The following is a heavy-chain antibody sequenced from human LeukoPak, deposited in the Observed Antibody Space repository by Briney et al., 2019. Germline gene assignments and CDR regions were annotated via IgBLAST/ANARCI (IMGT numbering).Heavy chain of an antibody. J-gene: IGHJ4*02. Sequence: GGSLRLSCAVSGITLSNYGMSWVRQAPGKGLEWVAGISDSGGRTNYADSVKGRFTISRDNPKNTLYLQMNSLRTEDTAVYFCAKRGVVIRVILVGFHKEAYCFDSWGQGALVTVSS. V-gene: IGHV3-23*01. CDR1: GITLSNYG. CDR3: AKRGVVIRVILVGFHKEAYCFDS. D-gene: IGHD3-22*01. CDR2: ISDSGGRT.